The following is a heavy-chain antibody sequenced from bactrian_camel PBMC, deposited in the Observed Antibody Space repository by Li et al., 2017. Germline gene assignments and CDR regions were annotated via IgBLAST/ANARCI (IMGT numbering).Heavy chain of an antibody. D-gene: IGHD1*01. Sequence: HVQLVESGGNFVQPGGSLRLSCAASGFTFSYNTMYWVRQAPAKGLEWVSTIVNDGSTTVYTDSVRGRFTISRDNAKKMLYLQMNSLKTEDAALYSCATDSFSCGYCYTGSLGYWGQGTQVTVS. CDR3: ATDSFSCGYCYTGSLGY. CDR1: GFTFSYNT. V-gene: IGHV3S1*01. CDR2: IVNDGSTT. J-gene: IGHJ6*01.